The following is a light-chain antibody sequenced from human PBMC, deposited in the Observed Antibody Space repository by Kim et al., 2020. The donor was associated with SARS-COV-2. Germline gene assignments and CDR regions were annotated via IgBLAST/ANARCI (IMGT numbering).Light chain of an antibody. CDR2: GGS. J-gene: IGKJ5*01. Sequence: SPRESATPCCRASQSVTSNSLAWYQQKHGQAPRVLIFGGSSRATGIPDRISGSGSGTDFTLTISRLEPEDFAVYYCHHYGRSQITFGQGTRLEIK. V-gene: IGKV3-20*01. CDR3: HHYGRSQIT. CDR1: QSVTSNS.